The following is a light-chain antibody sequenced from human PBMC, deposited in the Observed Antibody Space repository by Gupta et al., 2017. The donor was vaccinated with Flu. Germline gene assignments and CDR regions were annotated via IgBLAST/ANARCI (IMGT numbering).Light chain of an antibody. CDR2: AAS. V-gene: IGKV1-9*01. J-gene: IGKJ4*01. Sequence: DIQLTQSPSFLSASVGDRVTITCRASQGISSYLAWYQQKPGIAPKLLIYAASTLQSGVPSRFSGSGSGTEFTRTISSMQTEDFATYYCQQFESDPLTFGGGTKVEIK. CDR3: QQFESDPLT. CDR1: QGISSY.